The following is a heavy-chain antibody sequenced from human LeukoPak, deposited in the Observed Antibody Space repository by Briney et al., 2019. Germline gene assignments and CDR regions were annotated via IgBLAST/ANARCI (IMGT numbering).Heavy chain of an antibody. V-gene: IGHV1-2*02. CDR2: INPNSGRS. D-gene: IGHD6-19*01. CDR1: RYTFSGYY. CDR3: AWASAVDYNWFDP. J-gene: IGHJ5*02. Sequence: GASVKVSCKASRYTFSGYYIHWVRQAPGQGLEWMGWINPNSGRSSFAQKFQVRVTMTSDTSISTTYMDLRSLRSDDTAVYFCAWASAVDYNWFDPWGQGTLVTVSS.